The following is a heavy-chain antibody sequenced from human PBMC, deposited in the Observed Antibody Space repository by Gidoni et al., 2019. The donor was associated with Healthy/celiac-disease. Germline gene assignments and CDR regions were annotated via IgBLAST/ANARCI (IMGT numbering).Heavy chain of an antibody. CDR1: GFTFSSYA. D-gene: IGHD4-17*01. CDR3: ARKTRVTNPVNEYWYFDL. V-gene: IGHV3-30*01. Sequence: QVQLVESGGGVVQPGRSLRLSCAASGFTFSSYAMHWVRQAPGKGLEWVAVISYDGSNKYYADSVKGRFTISRDNSKNTLYLQMNSLRAEDTAVYYCARKTRVTNPVNEYWYFDLWGRGTLVTVSS. CDR2: ISYDGSNK. J-gene: IGHJ2*01.